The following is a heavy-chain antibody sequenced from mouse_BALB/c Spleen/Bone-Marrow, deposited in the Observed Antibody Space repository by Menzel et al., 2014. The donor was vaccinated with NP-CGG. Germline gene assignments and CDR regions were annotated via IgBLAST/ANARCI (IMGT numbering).Heavy chain of an antibody. V-gene: IGHV5-17*02. D-gene: IGHD2-4*01. CDR2: ISSGSSTI. Sequence: EVKLVESGGGLVQPGGSRKLSCAASGFTFSSFGMHWVRQAPEKGLEWVAYISSGSSTICYADTVKGRFTISRDNPKNTLFLQMTSLRSEDTAMYYCTRKGALITHYYAMDYWGQGTSVTVSS. J-gene: IGHJ4*01. CDR1: GFTFSSFG. CDR3: TRKGALITHYYAMDY.